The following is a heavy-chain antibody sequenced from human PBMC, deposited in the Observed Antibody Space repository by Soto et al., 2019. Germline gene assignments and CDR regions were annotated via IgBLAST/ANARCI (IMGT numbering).Heavy chain of an antibody. Sequence: SVKVSCKASGGTFSSYAISWVRQAPGQGLEWMGGIIPIFGTANYAQKFQGRVTITADESTSTAYMELSSLRSEDTAVYYCARVHNWNYAHWFDPWGQGTLVTVSS. V-gene: IGHV1-69*13. D-gene: IGHD1-7*01. J-gene: IGHJ5*02. CDR1: GGTFSSYA. CDR3: ARVHNWNYAHWFDP. CDR2: IIPIFGTA.